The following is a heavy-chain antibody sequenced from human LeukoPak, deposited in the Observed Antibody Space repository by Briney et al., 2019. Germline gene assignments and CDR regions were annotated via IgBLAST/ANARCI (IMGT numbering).Heavy chain of an antibody. V-gene: IGHV1-18*01. J-gene: IGHJ4*02. Sequence: ASVNVSGKASGYTFTSFGISWARQAPGQGLEWMGWISAYNGNTNYAQKLQGRVTMTTDTSTSTSYLELRSLRSDDTAVYYCASPRDDYDYVWGSYRPTYDYWGQGTLVTVSS. CDR1: GYTFTSFG. D-gene: IGHD3-16*02. CDR2: ISAYNGNT. CDR3: ASPRDDYDYVWGSYRPTYDY.